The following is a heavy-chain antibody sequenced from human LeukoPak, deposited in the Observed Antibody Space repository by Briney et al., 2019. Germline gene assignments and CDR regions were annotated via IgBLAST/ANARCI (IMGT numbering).Heavy chain of an antibody. CDR1: GLTSSTYI. CDR2: ISGSGTTT. CDR3: AKGGYIGYNGLFDI. J-gene: IGHJ3*02. V-gene: IGHV3-23*01. D-gene: IGHD5-12*01. Sequence: GGSLRLSCEASGLTSSTYIVSWVREAPGKRLQWVSAISGSGTTTYYADSVKVRFTISRDDSKNMLYLQMNSLRAEDTATYFCAKGGYIGYNGLFDIWGQGTMVTVSS.